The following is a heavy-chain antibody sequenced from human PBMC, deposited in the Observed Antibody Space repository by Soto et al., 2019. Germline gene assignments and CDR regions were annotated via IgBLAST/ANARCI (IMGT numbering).Heavy chain of an antibody. V-gene: IGHV1-69*04. Sequence: SVKVSCKASGGTFSRYTISWVRQAPGQGLEWMGRIIPILGIANYAQKFQGRVTITADKSTSTAYMELSSLRSEDTAVYYCGRDLGGGLPGGLQPNDFDYGGQGTLVTVSS. J-gene: IGHJ4*02. D-gene: IGHD3-10*01. CDR2: IIPILGIA. CDR3: GRDLGGGLPGGLQPNDFDY. CDR1: GGTFSRYT.